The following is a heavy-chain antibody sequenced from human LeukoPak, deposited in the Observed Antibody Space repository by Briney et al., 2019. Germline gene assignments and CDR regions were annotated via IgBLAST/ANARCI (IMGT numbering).Heavy chain of an antibody. D-gene: IGHD2/OR15-2a*01. J-gene: IGHJ2*01. CDR2: IWYDGSNK. CDR1: GFTFSSYG. Sequence: GGSLRLSCAASGFTFSSYGMHWVRQAPGTGLEWVAVIWYDGSNKYYPDSVQGRFTISRDNSKNTLYLQVNSLRAEDTAVYYCARDRSMSGWYIDLWGRGTLVTVSS. V-gene: IGHV3-33*01. CDR3: ARDRSMSGWYIDL.